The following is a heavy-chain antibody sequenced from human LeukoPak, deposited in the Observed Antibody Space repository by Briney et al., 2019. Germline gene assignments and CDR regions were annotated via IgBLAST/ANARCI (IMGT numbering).Heavy chain of an antibody. CDR2: VYYSGST. J-gene: IGHJ4*02. V-gene: IGHV4-61*08. CDR1: GGSISSGGFY. Sequence: SETLSLTCTVSGGSISSGGFYWSWIRQPPGKGLEWIGYVYYSGSTNYNPSLKSRVTISIDTSRTQFSLKLSSVTAADTAVYYCARSELLWFGGVNSGFDYWGQGTLVTVSS. CDR3: ARSELLWFGGVNSGFDY. D-gene: IGHD3-10*01.